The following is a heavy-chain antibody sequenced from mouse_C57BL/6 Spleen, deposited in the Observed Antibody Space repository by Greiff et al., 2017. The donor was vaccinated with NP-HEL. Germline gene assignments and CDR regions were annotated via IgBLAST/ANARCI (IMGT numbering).Heavy chain of an antibody. V-gene: IGHV1-54*01. CDR2: INPGSGGT. CDR1: GYAFTNYL. CDR3: ARGGNLDY. D-gene: IGHD1-1*02. J-gene: IGHJ2*01. Sequence: VQLVESGAELVRPGTSVKVSCKASGYAFTNYLIEWVKQRPGQGLEWIGVINPGSGGTNYNEKFKGKATLTADKSSSTAYMQLSSLTSEDSAVYFCARGGNLDYWGQGTTLTVSS.